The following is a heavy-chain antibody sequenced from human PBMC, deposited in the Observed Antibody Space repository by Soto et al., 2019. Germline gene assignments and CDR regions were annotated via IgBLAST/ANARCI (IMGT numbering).Heavy chain of an antibody. V-gene: IGHV4-39*01. Sequence: PSETLSLTCTVSGGSISNSSYLWGWIRQPPGKGLQWIGSVSYSGSTYYNPSLKSRVTISVDTSKTQSSLRLSSVTAADTAVYYCSRIAVSAPITCFVYWGQGALVSVS. J-gene: IGHJ4*02. D-gene: IGHD6-19*01. CDR3: SRIAVSAPITCFVY. CDR1: GGSISNSSYL. CDR2: VSYSGST.